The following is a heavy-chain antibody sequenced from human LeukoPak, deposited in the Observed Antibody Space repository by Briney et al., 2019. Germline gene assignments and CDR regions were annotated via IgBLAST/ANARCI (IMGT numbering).Heavy chain of an antibody. V-gene: IGHV4-34*01. D-gene: IGHD3-10*01. CDR1: GGSFSGYY. Sequence: NSSETPSLTCAVYGGSFSGYYWSWIRQPPGKGLEWIGEINHSGSTNYNPSLKSRVTISVDTSKNQFSLKLSSVTAADTAVYYCARGLPRGYYGSGSYRLGAFDIWGQGTMVTVSS. CDR3: ARGLPRGYYGSGSYRLGAFDI. CDR2: INHSGST. J-gene: IGHJ3*02.